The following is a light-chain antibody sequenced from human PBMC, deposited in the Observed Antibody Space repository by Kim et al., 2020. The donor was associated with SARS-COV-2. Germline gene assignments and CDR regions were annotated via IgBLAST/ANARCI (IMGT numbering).Light chain of an antibody. CDR2: ENN. Sequence: GQRTTISCPGSSADVAKYSVGWYHQHPGAAPKHLIYENNKRPSGVPDRCSAAKSGATAAPATSGGRSEEEADYYCAVSDDGRSGWVFGGGTQLTVL. J-gene: IGLJ3*02. CDR3: AVSDDGRSGWV. CDR1: SADVAKYS. V-gene: IGLV1-47*01.